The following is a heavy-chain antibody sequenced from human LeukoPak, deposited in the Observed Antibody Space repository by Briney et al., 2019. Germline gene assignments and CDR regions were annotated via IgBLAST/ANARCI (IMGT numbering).Heavy chain of an antibody. D-gene: IGHD2-2*02. V-gene: IGHV3-30-3*01. CDR3: AKQPLLYPLGWFDP. CDR2: ISYDGSNK. CDR1: GFTFSSYA. J-gene: IGHJ5*02. Sequence: GGSLRLSCAASGFTFSSYAMSWVRQAPGKGLEWVAVISYDGSNKYYADSVKGRFTISRDSSKNTLYLQMSNLRAEDTAVYYCAKQPLLYPLGWFDPWGQGTLVTVS.